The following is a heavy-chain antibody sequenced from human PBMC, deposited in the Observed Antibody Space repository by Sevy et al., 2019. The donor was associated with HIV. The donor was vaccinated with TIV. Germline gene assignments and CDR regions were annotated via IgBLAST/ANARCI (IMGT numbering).Heavy chain of an antibody. D-gene: IGHD5-18*01. Sequence: SETLSLTCSVSGGSISSYYWSWIRQPPGKGLEWIDYSGSTSYNSSLKSRVTISVDRSKNQCSLKLRSVTAADTAIYYCARVRYTYGFPIFFDYWGHGILVTVSS. CDR2: YSGST. CDR3: ARVRYTYGFPIFFDY. J-gene: IGHJ4*01. CDR1: GGSISSYY. V-gene: IGHV4-59*01.